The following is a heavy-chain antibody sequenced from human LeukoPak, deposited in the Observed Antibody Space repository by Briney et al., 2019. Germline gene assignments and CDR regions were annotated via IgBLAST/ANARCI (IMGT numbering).Heavy chain of an antibody. Sequence: GGSLRLSCAASGFTFSSYWMSWVRQAPGKGLEWVANIKQDGSEKYYVDSAKGRFTISRDNAKNSLYLQMNSLRAEDTAVYYCARDDCSSISCYHNWFDPWGQGTLVTVSS. D-gene: IGHD2-2*01. CDR1: GFTFSSYW. CDR2: IKQDGSEK. J-gene: IGHJ5*02. CDR3: ARDDCSSISCYHNWFDP. V-gene: IGHV3-7*01.